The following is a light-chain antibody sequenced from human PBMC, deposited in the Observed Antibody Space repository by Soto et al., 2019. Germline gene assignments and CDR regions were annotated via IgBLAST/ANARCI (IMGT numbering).Light chain of an antibody. Sequence: EIVMTQSPATLSVSPGERTTLSCRASQSVSSNLACYQRKPGQVPRLLIYGASTRATGIPARFSGSGSGTEFTLTIRSLQSEDFAVYYCHQYNNWLLPFGQGTKREI. CDR2: GAS. V-gene: IGKV3-15*01. CDR1: QSVSSN. CDR3: HQYNNWLLP. J-gene: IGKJ2*01.